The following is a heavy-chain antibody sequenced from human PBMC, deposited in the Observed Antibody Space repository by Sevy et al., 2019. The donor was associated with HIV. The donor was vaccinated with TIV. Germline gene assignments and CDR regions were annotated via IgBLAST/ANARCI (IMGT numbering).Heavy chain of an antibody. CDR1: GYTFTSYG. V-gene: IGHV1-18*04. J-gene: IGHJ3*02. D-gene: IGHD6-19*01. CDR2: ISAYNGNT. CDR3: VRDRAGIAVAGDYDAFDI. Sequence: ASVKVSCKASGYTFTSYGISWVRQAPGQGLEWMGWISAYNGNTNYAQKLQGRVTMTTDTSTSTAYMELRSLRSDDTAVYYCVRDRAGIAVAGDYDAFDIWGQGTIVTVSS.